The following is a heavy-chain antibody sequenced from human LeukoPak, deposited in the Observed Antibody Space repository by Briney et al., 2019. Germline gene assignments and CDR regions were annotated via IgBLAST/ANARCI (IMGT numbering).Heavy chain of an antibody. CDR1: GYTFTSYD. CDR2: MNPNSGNT. V-gene: IGHV1-8*03. J-gene: IGHJ3*02. Sequence: GSSVKVSCKASGYTFTSYDINWLRQATGQGLEWMGCMNPNSGNTGYAQKFQGRVTITRNTSISTAYMELSSLRYEDTAVYYCARGGSGWFDAFDIWGQGRMVTVSS. CDR3: ARGGSGWFDAFDI. D-gene: IGHD6-19*01.